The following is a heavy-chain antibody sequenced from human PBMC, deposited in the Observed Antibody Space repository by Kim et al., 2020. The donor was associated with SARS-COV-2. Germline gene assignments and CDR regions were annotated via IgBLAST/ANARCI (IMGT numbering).Heavy chain of an antibody. V-gene: IGHV3-53*01. CDR3: ARGVYGSQWELLGGYYYGMDV. D-gene: IGHD1-26*01. CDR2: IYSGGST. CDR1: GFTVSSNY. J-gene: IGHJ6*02. Sequence: GGSLRLSCAASGFTVSSNYMSWVRQAPGKGLEWVSVIYSGGSTYYADSVKGRFTISRDNSKNTLYLQMNSLRAEDTAVYYCARGVYGSQWELLGGYYYGMDVWGQGTTVTVSS.